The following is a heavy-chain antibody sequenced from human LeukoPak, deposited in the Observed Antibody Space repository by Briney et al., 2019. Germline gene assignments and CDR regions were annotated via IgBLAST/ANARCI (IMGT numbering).Heavy chain of an antibody. V-gene: IGHV6-1*01. J-gene: IGHJ6*02. CDR1: GDSVSSNSAA. CDR3: ARAPDYYDSSAKFDYYGMDV. Sequence: SQTLSLTCAISGDSVSSNSAAWNWIRQSPSRGLEWLGRTYYRYKWYNDYAVSVKSRITINPDTSKNQFSLQLNSVTPEDTAVYYCARAPDYYDSSAKFDYYGMDVWGQGTTVTVSS. CDR2: TYYRYKWYN. D-gene: IGHD3-22*01.